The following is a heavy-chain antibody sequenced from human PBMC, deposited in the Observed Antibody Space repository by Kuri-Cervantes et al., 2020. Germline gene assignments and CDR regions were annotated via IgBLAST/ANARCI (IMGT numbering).Heavy chain of an antibody. CDR2: ISSSGSTI. CDR1: GFTFSAYY. J-gene: IGHJ6*03. D-gene: IGHD5/OR15-5a*01. Sequence: GGSLRLSCAASGFTFSAYYMSWIRQAPGKGLEWVSYISSSGSTIYYADSVKGRFTISRDNAKNSLYLQMNSLRAEDTAVYYCARCLRDYISRYHYYYYYMDVWGKGTTVTVSS. V-gene: IGHV3-11*01. CDR3: ARCLRDYISRYHYYYYYMDV.